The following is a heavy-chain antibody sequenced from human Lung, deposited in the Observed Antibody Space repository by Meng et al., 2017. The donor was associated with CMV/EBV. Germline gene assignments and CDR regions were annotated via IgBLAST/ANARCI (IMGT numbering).Heavy chain of an antibody. V-gene: IGHV1-2*06. CDR2: ITPSSGGT. J-gene: IGHJ4*02. D-gene: IGHD7-27*01. Sequence: QVARLQSGAEGKKPGASVKVSCKASGYTFTGYYMHWLRQAPGQGLEWVGRITPSSGGTTYAQKFQGRVTMTRDTSISTAYMELSSLRSDDAAIYYCVRANLGSADYWGQGTLVTVSS. CDR3: VRANLGSADY. CDR1: GYTFTGYY.